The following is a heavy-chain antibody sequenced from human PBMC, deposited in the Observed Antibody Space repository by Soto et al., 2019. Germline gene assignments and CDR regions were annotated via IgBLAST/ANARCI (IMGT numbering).Heavy chain of an antibody. CDR2: ITSNGDNR. CDR3: AALLGHAFDI. CDR1: GFTFSTYA. V-gene: IGHV3-23*01. J-gene: IGHJ3*02. Sequence: PGGSLRLSCAASGFTFSTYAMNWVRQAPGKGLEWVSGITSNGDNRYYADSVKGRFTISRDNSKNTLYLQMNSLRADDTALYYCAALLGHAFDIWGQGTMVTVSS. D-gene: IGHD2-15*01.